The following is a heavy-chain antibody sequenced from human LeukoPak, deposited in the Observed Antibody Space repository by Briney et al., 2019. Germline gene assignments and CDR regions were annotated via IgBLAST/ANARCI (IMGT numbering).Heavy chain of an antibody. V-gene: IGHV3-21*01. CDR1: GFTFSSYS. D-gene: IGHD1-26*01. J-gene: IGHJ4*02. CDR2: ISSSSSYI. CDR3: GSDVGATPGFVY. Sequence: GGSLRLSCAASGFTFSSYSMSWVRQAPGKGLEWVSAISSSSSYIYYADSVKGRFTISRDNAKNSLYLQMNSLRAEDTAVYYCGSDVGATPGFVYWGQETLVTVSS.